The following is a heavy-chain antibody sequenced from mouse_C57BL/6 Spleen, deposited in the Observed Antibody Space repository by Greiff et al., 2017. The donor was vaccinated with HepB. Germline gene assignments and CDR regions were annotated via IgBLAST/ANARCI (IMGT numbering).Heavy chain of an antibody. Sequence: QVQLQQPGAELVKPGASVKLSCKASGYTFTSYWMQWVKQRPGQGLGWIGEIDPSDSYTNYNQKFKGKATLTVDTSSSTAYMQLSSLTSEDSAVYYCARGTYPYAMDYWGQGTSVTVSS. V-gene: IGHV1-50*01. J-gene: IGHJ4*01. CDR3: ARGTYPYAMDY. CDR2: IDPSDSYT. D-gene: IGHD3-3*01. CDR1: GYTFTSYW.